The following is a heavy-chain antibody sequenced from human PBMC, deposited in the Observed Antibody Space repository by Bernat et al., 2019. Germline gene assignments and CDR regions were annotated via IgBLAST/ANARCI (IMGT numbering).Heavy chain of an antibody. Sequence: QVQLQQWGAGLLKPSETLSLTCAVYGGSFSGYYWSWIRQPPGKGLEWIGEINHSGSTNYNPSRKSRVTISVDTSKNQFSLELSSVTAADTAVYYCARDLHYYDSSGYWRAFDIWGQGTMVTVSS. CDR1: GGSFSGYY. CDR3: ARDLHYYDSSGYWRAFDI. J-gene: IGHJ3*02. V-gene: IGHV4-34*01. CDR2: INHSGST. D-gene: IGHD3-22*01.